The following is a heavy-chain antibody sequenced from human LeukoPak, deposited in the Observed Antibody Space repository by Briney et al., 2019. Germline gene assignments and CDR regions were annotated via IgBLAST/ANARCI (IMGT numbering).Heavy chain of an antibody. J-gene: IGHJ5*02. CDR3: ARVLGCYDFWSGYCPGWFDP. D-gene: IGHD3-3*01. CDR1: GGTFSSYT. V-gene: IGHV1-69*02. Sequence: SVKVSCKASGGTFSSYTISWVRQAPGQGLEWMGRIIPILGIANYAQKFQGRVTITADKSTGTAYMELSSLRSEDTAVYYCARVLGCYDFWSGYCPGWFDPWGQGTLVTVSS. CDR2: IIPILGIA.